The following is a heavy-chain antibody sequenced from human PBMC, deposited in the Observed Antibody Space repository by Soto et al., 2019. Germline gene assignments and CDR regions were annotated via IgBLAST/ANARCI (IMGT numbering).Heavy chain of an antibody. CDR1: GGSISSYY. Sequence: SETLSLTCTVSGGSISSYYWSWIRQPPGKGLEWIGYIYYSGSTNYNPSLKSRVTISVDTSKNQFSLKLSSVTAADTAVYYCARRYGRASDYWGQGTLVTVSS. CDR2: IYYSGST. D-gene: IGHD1-1*01. CDR3: ARRYGRASDY. V-gene: IGHV4-59*08. J-gene: IGHJ4*02.